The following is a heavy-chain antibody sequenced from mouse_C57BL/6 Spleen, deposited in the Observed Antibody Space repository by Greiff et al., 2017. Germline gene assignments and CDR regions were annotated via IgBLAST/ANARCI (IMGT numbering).Heavy chain of an antibody. Sequence: LMESGPELVKPGASVKISCKASGYTFTDYYINWVKQRPGQGLGWIGWFYPGSGNTKYNEKFKGKATLTVDSSSITAYMQLSSLTSEDSAVYFCARGGYYGSSAWFAYWGQGTLVTVSA. J-gene: IGHJ3*01. CDR3: ARGGYYGSSAWFAY. D-gene: IGHD1-1*01. V-gene: IGHV1-84*01. CDR1: GYTFTDYY. CDR2: FYPGSGNT.